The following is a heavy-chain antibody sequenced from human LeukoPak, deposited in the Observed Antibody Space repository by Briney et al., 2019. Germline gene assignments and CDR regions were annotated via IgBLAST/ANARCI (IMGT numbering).Heavy chain of an antibody. Sequence: GGSLRLSCAASGFTLSTYGMHWVRQAPGKGLEWVAVIWHDGSNKYYADSVKGRFSISRDNPKNTLYLQMNSLRAEDTAVYYCARADHGWYTFDYWGQGTLVTVPS. CDR2: IWHDGSNK. CDR3: ARADHGWYTFDY. D-gene: IGHD6-19*01. J-gene: IGHJ4*02. CDR1: GFTLSTYG. V-gene: IGHV3-33*01.